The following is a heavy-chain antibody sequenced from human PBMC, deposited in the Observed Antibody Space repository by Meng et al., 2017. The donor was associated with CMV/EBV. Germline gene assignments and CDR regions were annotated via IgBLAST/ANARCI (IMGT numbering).Heavy chain of an antibody. CDR1: GFPLTRYW. CDR3: ARGVAETLGWEMGY. CDR2: IYIDGRDI. J-gene: IGHJ4*02. V-gene: IGHV3-74*03. Sequence: EVWLGGAGGGLVQPGGSLRVSCAVSGFPLTRYWMHWVREVPGKGLEWVSRIYIDGRDITYADSVRGRFSISRDDAKNTLYLQMNSLRIEDTAVYYCARGVAETLGWEMGYWGQGTLVTVSS. D-gene: IGHD1-26*01.